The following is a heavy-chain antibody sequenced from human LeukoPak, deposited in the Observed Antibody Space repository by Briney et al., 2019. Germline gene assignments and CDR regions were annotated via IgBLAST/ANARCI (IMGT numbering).Heavy chain of an antibody. CDR2: ISGSGGST. V-gene: IGHV3-23*01. CDR3: AKDRSWIQLWPRYFDY. CDR1: GFTFSSYA. D-gene: IGHD5-18*01. Sequence: GGSLRLSCAASGFTFSSYAMSWVRQAPGEGLEWVSAISGSGGSTYYADSVKGRFTISRDNSKNTLYLQMNSLRAEDTAVYYCAKDRSWIQLWPRYFDYWGQGTLVTVSS. J-gene: IGHJ4*02.